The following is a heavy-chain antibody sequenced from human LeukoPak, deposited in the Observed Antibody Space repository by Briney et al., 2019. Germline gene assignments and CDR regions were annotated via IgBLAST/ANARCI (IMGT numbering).Heavy chain of an antibody. V-gene: IGHV3-30*18. D-gene: IGHD5-24*01. CDR1: GFTFSSYG. CDR2: ISYDGSNK. CDR3: AKKWSRRDGYNVDY. J-gene: IGHJ4*02. Sequence: PGRSLRLSCAASGFTFSSYGMHWVRQAPGKGLEWVAVISYDGSNKYYADSVKGRFTISRDNSKNTLYLQMNSLRAEDTAVYYCAKKWSRRDGYNVDYRGQGTLVTVSS.